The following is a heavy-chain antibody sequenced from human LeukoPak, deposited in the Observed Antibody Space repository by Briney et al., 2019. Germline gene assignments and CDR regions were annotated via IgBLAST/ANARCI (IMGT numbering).Heavy chain of an antibody. D-gene: IGHD5-12*01. J-gene: IGHJ4*02. V-gene: IGHV3-21*01. CDR2: ISSSSSYI. CDR3: ARWFPYGGFVDY. Sequence: GGSLRLSCAVSGFTFSSYAMHWVRQAPGKGLEWVSSISSSSSYIYYADSVKGRFTISRDNAKNSLYLQMNSLRAEDTAVYYCARWFPYGGFVDYWGQGTLVTVSS. CDR1: GFTFSSYA.